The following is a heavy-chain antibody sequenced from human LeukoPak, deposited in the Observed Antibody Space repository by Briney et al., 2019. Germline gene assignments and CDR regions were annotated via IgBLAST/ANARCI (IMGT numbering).Heavy chain of an antibody. Sequence: PSETLSLTCAVPGYSISSGYYWGWIRQPPGKGLEWIGSIYHSGSTYYNPSLKSRVTISVDTSKNQFSLKLSSVTAADTAVYYCARGRSGWYFIDYWGQGTLVTVSS. D-gene: IGHD6-19*01. J-gene: IGHJ4*02. CDR3: ARGRSGWYFIDY. CDR2: IYHSGST. CDR1: GYSISSGYY. V-gene: IGHV4-38-2*01.